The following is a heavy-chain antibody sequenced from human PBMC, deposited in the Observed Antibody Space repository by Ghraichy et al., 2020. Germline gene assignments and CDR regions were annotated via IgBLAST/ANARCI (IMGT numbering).Heavy chain of an antibody. CDR2: INTDGNEK. CDR1: GFTLNSYW. J-gene: IGHJ4*02. CDR3: ARVKSPFDY. V-gene: IGHV3-7*03. Sequence: ETLSLTCAVSGFTLNSYWMGWVRQAPGKGLEWVANINTDGNEKYHADSVKGRFTISRDNAKNSVYLQMNSLRAEDTAVYYCARVKSPFDYWGQGTLVTVSS.